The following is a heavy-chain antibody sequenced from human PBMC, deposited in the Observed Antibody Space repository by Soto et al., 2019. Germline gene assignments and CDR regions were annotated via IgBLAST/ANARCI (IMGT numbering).Heavy chain of an antibody. D-gene: IGHD3-22*01. CDR1: GGSISSYY. CDR2: IYYSGST. J-gene: IGHJ4*02. CDR3: ARIYYDSSGYYYRLSYYFDY. Sequence: PSETLSLTGTVSGGSISSYYWSWIRQPPGKGLEWIGYIYYSGSTNYNPSLKSRVTISVDTSKNQFSLKLSSVTAADTAVYYCARIYYDSSGYYYRLSYYFDYWGQGTLVTVSS. V-gene: IGHV4-59*01.